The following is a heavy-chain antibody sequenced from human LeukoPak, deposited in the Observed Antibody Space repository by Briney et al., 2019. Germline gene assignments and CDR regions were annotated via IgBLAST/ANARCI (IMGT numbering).Heavy chain of an antibody. D-gene: IGHD3-9*01. CDR1: GYTFNGYY. Sequence: ASVKVSCKSSGYTFNGYYMHWVRQAPGQGLEWMGIINPSGGSTSYAQKFQGRVTMTRDTSTSTVYMELSSLRSEDTAVYYCARVGGYDILTGYYQGVYYFDYWGQGTLVTVSS. CDR3: ARVGGYDILTGYYQGVYYFDY. CDR2: INPSGGST. J-gene: IGHJ4*02. V-gene: IGHV1-46*02.